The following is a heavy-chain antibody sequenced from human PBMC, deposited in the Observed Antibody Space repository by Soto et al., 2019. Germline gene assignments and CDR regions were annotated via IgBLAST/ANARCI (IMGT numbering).Heavy chain of an antibody. CDR3: AIPARGDDYSA. J-gene: IGHJ1*01. CDR2: IKQDGSEI. CDR1: GFTFRNYW. V-gene: IGHV3-7*01. D-gene: IGHD4-4*01. Sequence: GGSLRLSSAASGFTFRNYWMNWARQAPGKGLEWVANIKQDGSEIYYVDAVKGRFTISRDNAENSLYLQMNSLRAEDTAVYYCAIPARGDDYSAWGQGTLVTVSS.